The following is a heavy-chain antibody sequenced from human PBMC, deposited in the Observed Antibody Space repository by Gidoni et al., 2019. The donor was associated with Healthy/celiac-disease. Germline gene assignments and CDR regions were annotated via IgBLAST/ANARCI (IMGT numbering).Heavy chain of an antibody. Sequence: QLQLQESGPGLVKPSETLSLTCTVSGGSISSSSYYWGWIRQPPGKGLEWIGSIYYSGSTYYNPSLKSRVTISVDTSKNQFSLKLSSVTAADTAVYYCARQYCSGGSCYSDVNWFDPWGQGTLVTVSS. D-gene: IGHD2-15*01. J-gene: IGHJ5*02. CDR2: IYYSGST. V-gene: IGHV4-39*01. CDR1: GGSISSSSYY. CDR3: ARQYCSGGSCYSDVNWFDP.